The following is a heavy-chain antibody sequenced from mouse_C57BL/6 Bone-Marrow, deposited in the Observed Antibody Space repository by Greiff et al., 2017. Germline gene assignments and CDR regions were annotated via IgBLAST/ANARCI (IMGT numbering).Heavy chain of an antibody. J-gene: IGHJ4*01. V-gene: IGHV14-3*01. D-gene: IGHD2-2*01. CDR2: IEPANGNT. CDR3: ARRLPLSAMDY. CDR1: GFNIKNTY. Sequence: EVQLQQSVAELVRPGASVKLSCTASGFNIKNTYMHWVKQRPEQGLEWIGRIEPANGNTKYAPKFQGKATITADTASSTVYLQLSSLTSEDTAIYYCARRLPLSAMDYWGQGTSVTVSS.